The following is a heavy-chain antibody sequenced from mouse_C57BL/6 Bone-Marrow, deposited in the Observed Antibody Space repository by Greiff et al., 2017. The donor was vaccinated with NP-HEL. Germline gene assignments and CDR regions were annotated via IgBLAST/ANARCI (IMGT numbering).Heavy chain of an antibody. CDR2: ISNLAYSI. Sequence: EVKVVESGGGLVQPGGSLKLSCAASGFTFSDYGMAWVRQAPRKGPAWVAFISNLAYSIYYADTVTGRFTISRENAKNTLYLEMSSLRSEDTAMYYCARPGDGYYGFAYWGQGTLVTVSA. J-gene: IGHJ3*01. D-gene: IGHD2-3*01. CDR1: GFTFSDYG. V-gene: IGHV5-15*01. CDR3: ARPGDGYYGFAY.